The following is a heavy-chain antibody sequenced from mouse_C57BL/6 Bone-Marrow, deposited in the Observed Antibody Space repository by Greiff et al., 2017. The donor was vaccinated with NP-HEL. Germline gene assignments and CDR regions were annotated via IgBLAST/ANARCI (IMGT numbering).Heavy chain of an antibody. V-gene: IGHV1-63*01. CDR2: IYPGGGYT. J-gene: IGHJ4*01. CDR3: ARYPEVYAMDY. CDR1: GYTFTNYW. Sequence: VQLLQSGAELVRPGTSVKMSCKASGYTFTNYWIGWAKQRPGHGLEWIGDIYPGGGYTNYNEKLKGKATLTADKSSSTAYLQFSSLTTEDSAIEYCARYPEVYAMDYWGKGTSVTDSS.